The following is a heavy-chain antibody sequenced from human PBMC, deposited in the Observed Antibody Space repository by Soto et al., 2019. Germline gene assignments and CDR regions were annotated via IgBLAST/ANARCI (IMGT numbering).Heavy chain of an antibody. J-gene: IGHJ2*01. CDR3: VPPRDFDL. CDR2: ITGNGIYT. V-gene: IGHV3-23*01. Sequence: GGSLRLSGAVSGFTFSTYAMSWVRQAPGKGLEWVSAITGNGIYTHYADSVKGRFTISRDNSKSTLFLQMNSLRAEDTAVYYCVPPRDFDLWGRGTQVTVSS. CDR1: GFTFSTYA.